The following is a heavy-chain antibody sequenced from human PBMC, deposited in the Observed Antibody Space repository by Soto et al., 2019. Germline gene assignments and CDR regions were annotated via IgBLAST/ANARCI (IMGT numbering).Heavy chain of an antibody. CDR2: INTDGKST. CDR3: AIGNIPLTYCSVGSCYDIDF. CDR1: GFALSDNW. Sequence: EVHLVESGGGLIQPGGSLRLSCAASGFALSDNWMHWVRQAPGKGLMWVSRINTDGKSTNYADSVKGRFTISRDIGKNTLFLQMNDLRAEDTAVYYCAIGNIPLTYCSVGSCYDIDFWGQGTLVAVSS. V-gene: IGHV3-74*01. D-gene: IGHD2-15*01. J-gene: IGHJ4*02.